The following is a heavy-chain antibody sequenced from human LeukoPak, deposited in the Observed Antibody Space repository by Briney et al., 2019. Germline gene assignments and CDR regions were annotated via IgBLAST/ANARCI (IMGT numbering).Heavy chain of an antibody. V-gene: IGHV3-48*04. CDR2: ISSSSSTI. CDR1: GFTFSSYG. D-gene: IGHD2-21*02. CDR3: TTSLPHNVVVTGSEGGN. Sequence: EAGGSLRLSCAASGFTFSSYGMNWVGQAPGKGLEWVAYISSSSSTIYYADSVKGRFTISRDNAGNSLYLQMNSLRVEDTAVYYCTTSLPHNVVVTGSEGGNWGQGTLVTVSS. J-gene: IGHJ4*02.